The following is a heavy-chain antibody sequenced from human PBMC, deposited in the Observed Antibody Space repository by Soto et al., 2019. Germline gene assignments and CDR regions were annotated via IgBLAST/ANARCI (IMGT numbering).Heavy chain of an antibody. V-gene: IGHV4-34*01. Sequence: SETLSLTCTVSGGTISRYYWSWVRQPPGKGLEWIGEINHSGSTKYNPSLKSRVTISVDTSKNQFSLKLSSVTAADTAVYYCARRGDCSTTSCLTFGFWGQGNQVTVSS. CDR3: ARRGDCSTTSCLTFGF. CDR2: INHSGST. D-gene: IGHD2-2*01. CDR1: GGTISRYY. J-gene: IGHJ4*02.